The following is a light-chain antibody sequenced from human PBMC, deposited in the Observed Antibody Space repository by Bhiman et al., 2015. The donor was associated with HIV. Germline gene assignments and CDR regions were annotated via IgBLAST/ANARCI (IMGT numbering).Light chain of an antibody. CDR1: SSDVGSYHY. Sequence: QSALTQPASVSGSPGQSITISCTGTSSDVGSYHYVSWYQQHPGKAPKLMIYDVSNRPSGVSNRFSGSKSGNTASLTISGLQAEDEADYYCSSYTSISTGVVFGGGTKLTVL. CDR2: DVS. V-gene: IGLV2-14*03. J-gene: IGLJ2*01. CDR3: SSYTSISTGVV.